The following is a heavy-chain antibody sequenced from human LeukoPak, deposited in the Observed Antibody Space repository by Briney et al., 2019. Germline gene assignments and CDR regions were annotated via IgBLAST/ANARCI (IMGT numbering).Heavy chain of an antibody. Sequence: GGSLRLSCAASGFTFSNYAMSWVRQTPGKGLEWVSSISESGDSTYYADSVKGRFTISRHNSKNTLYLQMNSLSAEDTAVYYCAKVPLGSGSFFPYYYYIYVWGKGTTVTVSS. CDR3: AKVPLGSGSFFPYYYYIYV. J-gene: IGHJ6*03. D-gene: IGHD1-26*01. CDR1: GFTFSNYA. V-gene: IGHV3-23*01. CDR2: ISESGDST.